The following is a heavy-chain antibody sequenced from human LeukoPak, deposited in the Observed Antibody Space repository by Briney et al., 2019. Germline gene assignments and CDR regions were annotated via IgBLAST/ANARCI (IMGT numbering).Heavy chain of an antibody. CDR2: ISSGSKYI. CDR1: GFTFSSYS. Sequence: GGSLRLSCVDSGFTFSSYSMNWVRQAPGKGLEWVSPISSGSKYIYNADSVKGRFTISRDNSKNSLYLQMNSLRVEDTAVYYCARALSYSYGSMDFWGQGTLVIVSS. CDR3: ARALSYSYGSMDF. V-gene: IGHV3-21*01. D-gene: IGHD5-18*01. J-gene: IGHJ4*02.